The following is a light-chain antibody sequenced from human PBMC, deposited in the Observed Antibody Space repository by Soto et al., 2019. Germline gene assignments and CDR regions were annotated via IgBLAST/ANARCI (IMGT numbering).Light chain of an antibody. CDR2: ASS. Sequence: DVQMTHSPSSLASSVGDRVTITCRASQDISSSLAWFQQIPGKAPKSLIYASSRLHSGVPSRFSGGGSVTDFTLPSNVLLCEASASYCCLPYKRYAYTFAPGTTVHI. CDR3: LPYKRYAYT. CDR1: QDISSS. V-gene: IGKV1-16*01. J-gene: IGKJ3*01.